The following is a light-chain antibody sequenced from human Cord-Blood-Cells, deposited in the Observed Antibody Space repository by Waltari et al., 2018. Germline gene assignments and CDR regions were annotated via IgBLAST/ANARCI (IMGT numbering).Light chain of an antibody. Sequence: QSALTQPRSVSGSPGQSVTISCTGTSSDVGGYNYVSWYQQHPGKAPKLMIYDVSKRPSGVPDRFSGSKAGDKASLTSSGLQAEDEADYCCCSYAGSYVVFGGGTKLTVL. J-gene: IGLJ2*01. V-gene: IGLV2-11*01. CDR2: DVS. CDR1: SSDVGGYNY. CDR3: CSYAGSYVV.